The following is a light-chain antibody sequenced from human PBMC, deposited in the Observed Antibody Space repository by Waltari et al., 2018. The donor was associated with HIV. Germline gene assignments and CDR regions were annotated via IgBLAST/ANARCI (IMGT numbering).Light chain of an antibody. Sequence: QSVLTQPPSASGTPGQRVTISCSGSSSNIGSNYVYWYQQLPGTAPKPLIVTNNQRPSGVPDRFSGSKSGTSASLAISGLRSEDEADYYCAAWDDSLWVFGGGTKLTVL. CDR2: TNN. V-gene: IGLV1-47*02. CDR1: SSNIGSNY. J-gene: IGLJ3*02. CDR3: AAWDDSLWV.